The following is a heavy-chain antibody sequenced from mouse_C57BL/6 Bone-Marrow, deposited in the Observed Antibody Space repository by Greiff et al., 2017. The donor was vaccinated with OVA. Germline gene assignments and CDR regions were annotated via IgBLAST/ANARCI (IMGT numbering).Heavy chain of an antibody. Sequence: QVQLKESGPELVKPGASVKISCKASGYAFSSSWMNWVKQRPGKGLEWIGRIYPGDGDTNYNGKFKGKATLTADESSSTAYMQLSSLTSEDSAVYFCARLTDYWGQGTSVTVAS. CDR3: ARLTDY. CDR1: GYAFSSSW. V-gene: IGHV1-82*01. CDR2: IYPGDGDT. J-gene: IGHJ4*01.